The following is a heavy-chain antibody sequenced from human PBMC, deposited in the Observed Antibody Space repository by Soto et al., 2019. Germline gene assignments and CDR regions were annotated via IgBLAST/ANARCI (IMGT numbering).Heavy chain of an antibody. J-gene: IGHJ6*02. CDR1: GFTFSSYA. CDR3: ARVNDFWSGHHYYYYYYGMDV. D-gene: IGHD3-3*01. CDR2: ISYDGSNK. V-gene: IGHV3-30-3*01. Sequence: RGGSLRLSCAASGFTFSSYAMHWVRQAPGKGLEWVAVISYDGSNKYYADSVKGRFTISRDNSKNTLYLQMNSLRAEDTAVYYCARVNDFWSGHHYYYYYYGMDVWGQGTTVTVSS.